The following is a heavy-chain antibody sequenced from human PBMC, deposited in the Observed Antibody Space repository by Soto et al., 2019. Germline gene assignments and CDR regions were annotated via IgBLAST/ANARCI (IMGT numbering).Heavy chain of an antibody. CDR1: GYTFTNYD. J-gene: IGHJ4*02. D-gene: IGHD3-3*01. Sequence: GASVKVSCKASGYTFTNYDINWVRQAAGQGLEWMGWMNPNTGDTGYAQKFQGRVTMTRNTAISTAYMELSSLRSEDTAVYYCARGDSEWLLFLWGQGTLVTVSS. CDR3: ARGDSEWLLFL. CDR2: MNPNTGDT. V-gene: IGHV1-8*01.